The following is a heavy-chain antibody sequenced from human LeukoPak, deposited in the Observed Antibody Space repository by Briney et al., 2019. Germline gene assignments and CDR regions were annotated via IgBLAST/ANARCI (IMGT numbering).Heavy chain of an antibody. D-gene: IGHD3-9*01. V-gene: IGHV1-18*04. J-gene: IGHJ4*02. CDR3: ARDGYYDILTGYYDPKFAY. Sequence: ASVKVSCKASGYTFTSYGISWVRQAPGQGLEWMGWISAYNGNTNYAQKLQGRVTMTTDTSTSTAYMELRSLRSDDTAVYYCARDGYYDILTGYYDPKFAYWGQGTLVTVSS. CDR2: ISAYNGNT. CDR1: GYTFTSYG.